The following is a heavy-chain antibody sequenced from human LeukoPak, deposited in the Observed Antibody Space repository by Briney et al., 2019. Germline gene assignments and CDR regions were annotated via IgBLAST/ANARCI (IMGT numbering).Heavy chain of an antibody. J-gene: IGHJ4*02. CDR1: GFTLSNYG. Sequence: PGRSLRLSCAASGFTLSNYGMSWVRQIPGKGLEWVANIQRDGSTTYYVDSVEGRFIISRDNTKNSLYLQMNSLRVEDTAVYYCARDLYGSEDVWGQGTLVTVSS. D-gene: IGHD3-10*01. CDR3: ARDLYGSEDV. V-gene: IGHV3-7*01. CDR2: IQRDGSTT.